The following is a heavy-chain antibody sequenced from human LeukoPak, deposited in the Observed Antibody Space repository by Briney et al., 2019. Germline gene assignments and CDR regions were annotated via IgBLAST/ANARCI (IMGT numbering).Heavy chain of an antibody. D-gene: IGHD6-19*01. V-gene: IGHV1-69*13. Sequence: ASVKVSCKASGGTFSSYAISWVRQAPGQGLEWMGGIIPIFGTANYAQMFQGRVTITADESTSTAYMELSSLRSEDTAVYYCARASSESSGWYLWGQGTLVTVSS. J-gene: IGHJ4*02. CDR2: IIPIFGTA. CDR1: GGTFSSYA. CDR3: ARASSESSGWYL.